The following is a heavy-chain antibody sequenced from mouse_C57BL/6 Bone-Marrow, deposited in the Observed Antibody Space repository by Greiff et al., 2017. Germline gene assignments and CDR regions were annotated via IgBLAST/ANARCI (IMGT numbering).Heavy chain of an antibody. Sequence: EVKLQESGPELVKPGASVKISCKASGYSFTGYYMNWVKQSPEKSLEWIGEINPSTGGTTYNQKFKAKATLTVDKSSSTAYMQLKSLNSEDSAVYYCARSGSIWYCGGVGYWGQGTPLTVSS. CDR3: ARSGSIWYCGGVGY. CDR1: GYSFTGYY. D-gene: IGHD1-1*01. CDR2: INPSTGGT. V-gene: IGHV1-42*01. J-gene: IGHJ2*01.